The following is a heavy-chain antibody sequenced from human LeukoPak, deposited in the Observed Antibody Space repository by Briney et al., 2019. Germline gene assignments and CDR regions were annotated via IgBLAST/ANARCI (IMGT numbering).Heavy chain of an antibody. V-gene: IGHV3-21*06. Sequence: GGSLRLSCAASTFTFSSYSMNWVRQAPGKGLEWVSSISSSSGYIYYADSVKGRFTISRDNAKNSLYLQMNSLRAEDTAVYYCARGYCSSTSCYSAFDIWGQGTRVTVSS. D-gene: IGHD2-2*01. J-gene: IGHJ3*02. CDR1: TFTFSSYS. CDR3: ARGYCSSTSCYSAFDI. CDR2: ISSSSGYI.